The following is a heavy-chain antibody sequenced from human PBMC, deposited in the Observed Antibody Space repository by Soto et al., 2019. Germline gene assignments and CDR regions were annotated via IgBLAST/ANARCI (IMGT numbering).Heavy chain of an antibody. V-gene: IGHV1-18*01. CDR3: ARERSNASYNGLDP. CDR2: ISASNGNR. J-gene: IGHJ5*02. Sequence: GPEVKKPGASVQVSCKASGYTFSSYGVSWVRQAPGQGLEWMGWISASNGNRKYAQKFKGRVTMTTDTSTSTAYMEVRSLRSDDTTIYYCARERSNASYNGLDPWGQGTLVTVSS. D-gene: IGHD3-16*02. CDR1: GYTFSSYG.